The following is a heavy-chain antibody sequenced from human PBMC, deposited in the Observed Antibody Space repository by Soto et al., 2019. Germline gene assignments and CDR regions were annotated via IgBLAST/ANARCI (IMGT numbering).Heavy chain of an antibody. V-gene: IGHV3-30-3*01. CDR3: ARDIYSYGSVGTPDI. Sequence: GGSLRLSCVASGFSFSSQAMHWVRQAPGKGLEWVAAISNDGNRQLYADSVKDRFTISRDNSRNTLDLQMNNLRTEDTGVYFCARDIYSYGSVGTPDIWGQGTMVTVSS. CDR2: ISNDGNRQ. J-gene: IGHJ3*02. D-gene: IGHD5-18*01. CDR1: GFSFSSQA.